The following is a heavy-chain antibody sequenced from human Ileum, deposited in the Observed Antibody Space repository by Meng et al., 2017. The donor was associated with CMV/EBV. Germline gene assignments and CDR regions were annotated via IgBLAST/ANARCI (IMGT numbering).Heavy chain of an antibody. CDR3: ARINYGGNYHFDY. Sequence: GGPLRSPCTAFGSTFTTYWMHWVRQAPGKGLVWVSRINSDGTNTIYADSVKGRFAISRDDARNTVHLQMNTLRAEDTAIYYCARINYGGNYHFDYWGQGTLVTVSS. CDR1: GSTFTTYW. V-gene: IGHV3-74*01. J-gene: IGHJ4*02. CDR2: INSDGTNT. D-gene: IGHD4-23*01.